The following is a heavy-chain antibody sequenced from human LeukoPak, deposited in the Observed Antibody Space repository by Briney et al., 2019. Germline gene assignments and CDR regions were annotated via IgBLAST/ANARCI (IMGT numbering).Heavy chain of an antibody. CDR2: ISYDGSNK. D-gene: IGHD5-18*01. Sequence: GGSLRLSCAASGFTFSSYAMHWVRQAPGKGLEWVAVISYDGSNKYYADSVKGRFTISRDNSKNTLYLQMSSLRAEDTAVYYCARVAFWGYSYGYPNDYWGQGTLVTVSS. CDR3: ARVAFWGYSYGYPNDY. CDR1: GFTFSSYA. J-gene: IGHJ4*02. V-gene: IGHV3-30-3*01.